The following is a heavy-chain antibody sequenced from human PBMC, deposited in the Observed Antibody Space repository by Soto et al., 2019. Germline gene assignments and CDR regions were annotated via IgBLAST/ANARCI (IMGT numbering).Heavy chain of an antibody. J-gene: IGHJ4*02. Sequence: ARCPTCAIPCCSIRRRGYSRSSLRPPPGKGLERIGYSYHRGSTYYTPSLKSRVTISVDRSKNQFSLKLSSVTAADAAVYYCAKRGSGGTSCDYWGQVNLVTLSS. V-gene: IGHV4-30-2*01. CDR2: SYHRGST. CDR1: CCSIRRRGYS. CDR3: AKRGSGGTSCDY. D-gene: IGHD6-13*01.